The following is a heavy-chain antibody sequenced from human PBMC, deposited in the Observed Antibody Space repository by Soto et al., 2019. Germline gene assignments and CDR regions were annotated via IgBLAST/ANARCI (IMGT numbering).Heavy chain of an antibody. D-gene: IGHD3-9*01. Sequence: EVQLVESGGGLVQPGGSLRLSCAASGFTFSNHDMDWVRQAPGKGLEWVGRTSNKANSYTEEYAASGKGRFTISRDDSKTSLYQQMNSLIYDTTVVYYWTGQPTSAKDAFDIWGQGTMVTVSS. CDR3: TGQPTSAKDAFDI. CDR1: GFTFSNHD. J-gene: IGHJ3*02. V-gene: IGHV3-72*01. CDR2: TSNKANSYTE.